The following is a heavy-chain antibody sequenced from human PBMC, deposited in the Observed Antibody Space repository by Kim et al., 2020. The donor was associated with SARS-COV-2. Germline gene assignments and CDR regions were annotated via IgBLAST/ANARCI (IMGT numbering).Heavy chain of an antibody. CDR3: ARDVLFFYCCCGCYYYY. D-gene: IGHD2-21*02. CDR2: ISSDSSNI. Sequence: GGSLRLSCAASGFTFSSYSMNWVRQAPGKGLEWVSVISSDSSNIYYADSVKGRFTISRDNSKNTLYLQMNSLRAEDTAVYYCARDVLFFYCCCGCYYYY. J-gene: IGHJ6*01. V-gene: IGHV3-21*01. CDR1: GFTFSSYS.